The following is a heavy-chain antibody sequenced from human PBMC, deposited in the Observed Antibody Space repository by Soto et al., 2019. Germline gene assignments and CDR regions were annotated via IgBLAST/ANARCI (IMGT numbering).Heavy chain of an antibody. V-gene: IGHV3-30-3*01. J-gene: IGHJ4*02. D-gene: IGHD5-18*01. CDR1: GFTFSSYP. CDR3: AIAGFRGYTFGSLDY. Sequence: VGSLRLSCAASGFTFSSYPMHWVRQAPGKGLEWVALISYDGSNKYYADSVKGRFTITRDNSKNTLYLQMNSLRAEDTAVYYCAIAGFRGYTFGSLDYWGQGTLVTVSS. CDR2: ISYDGSNK.